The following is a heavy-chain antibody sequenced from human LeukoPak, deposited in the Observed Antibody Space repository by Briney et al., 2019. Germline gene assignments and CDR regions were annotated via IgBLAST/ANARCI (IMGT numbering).Heavy chain of an antibody. CDR2: IRYDANTQ. J-gene: IGHJ4*02. CDR3: AKGVATNSFDY. Sequence: GGSLRLSCTASGFIFRSYGMHWVRQAPGKGLEWVGFIRYDANTQYYADSVRGRFTISRDNSKNTLFLQMNSLRAEDTAVYYCAKGVATNSFDYWGQGTLVTVSS. V-gene: IGHV3-30*02. CDR1: GFIFRSYG. D-gene: IGHD5-12*01.